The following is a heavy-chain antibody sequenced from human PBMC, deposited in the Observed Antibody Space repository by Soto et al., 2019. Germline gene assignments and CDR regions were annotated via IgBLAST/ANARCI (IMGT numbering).Heavy chain of an antibody. V-gene: IGHV4-59*08. D-gene: IGHD3-3*01. CDR2: IHYSGST. J-gene: IGHJ5*02. CDR1: GGSISSYY. CDR3: ARGAGIFGVVIIGNWFDP. Sequence: SETLSLTCTVSGGSISSYYWSWIRQPPGKGLEWIGYIHYSGSTNYNPSLKSRVTISVDTSKNQFSLKLSSVTAADTAVYYCARGAGIFGVVIIGNWFDPWGQGTLVTVSS.